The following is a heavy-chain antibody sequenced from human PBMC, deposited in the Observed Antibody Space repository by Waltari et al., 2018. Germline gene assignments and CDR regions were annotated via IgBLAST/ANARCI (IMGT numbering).Heavy chain of an antibody. J-gene: IGHJ4*02. CDR2: ISYDGSNT. CDR1: GFTFSSYA. CDR3: ARIPIAVAGTGGVDY. Sequence: QVQLVESGGGVVQPGRSLRLSCAASGFTFSSYAMHWVRQAPSKGLEWVAVISYDGSNTDDAESVKGRVTSSRDNSKNTLYLQMTSLRAEDTAVYYCARIPIAVAGTGGVDYWGQGTLVTVSS. V-gene: IGHV3-30*01. D-gene: IGHD6-19*01.